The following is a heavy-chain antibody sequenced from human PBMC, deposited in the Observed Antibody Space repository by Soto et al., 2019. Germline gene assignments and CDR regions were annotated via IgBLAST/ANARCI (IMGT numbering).Heavy chain of an antibody. CDR2: IYYSGST. Sequence: QVQLQESGPGLVKPSQTLSLTCTVSGGSISSGGYYWSWIRQHPGKGLEWIGYIYYSGSTYYNPSLKSRVSIAVDTSKNQFSLKLSSVTAADTALYYCAREGGDYYYDSSGYPSECAFDIWGQGTMVTVSS. V-gene: IGHV4-31*03. CDR3: AREGGDYYYDSSGYPSECAFDI. D-gene: IGHD3-22*01. J-gene: IGHJ3*02. CDR1: GGSISSGGYY.